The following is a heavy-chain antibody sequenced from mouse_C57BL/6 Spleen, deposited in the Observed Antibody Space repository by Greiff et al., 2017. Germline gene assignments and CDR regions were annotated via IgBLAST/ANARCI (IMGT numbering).Heavy chain of an antibody. Sequence: QVHVKQSGPELVKPGASVKISCKASGYTFTDYYINWVKQRPGQGLEWIGWIFPGSGSTYYNEKFKGKATLTVDKSSSTAYMLLSSLTSEDSAVYFCARVGDYDGFDYWGQGTTLTVSS. D-gene: IGHD2-4*01. J-gene: IGHJ2*01. V-gene: IGHV1-75*01. CDR3: ARVGDYDGFDY. CDR2: IFPGSGST. CDR1: GYTFTDYY.